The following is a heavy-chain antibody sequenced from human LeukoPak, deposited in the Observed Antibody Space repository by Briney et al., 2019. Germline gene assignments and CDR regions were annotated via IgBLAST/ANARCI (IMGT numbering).Heavy chain of an antibody. V-gene: IGHV1-24*01. CDR1: GYTLTELS. Sequence: ASVKVSCKVSGYTLTELSMHWVRQAPGKGLEWMGGFDPEDGETIYAQKFQGRVTMTEDTSTDTAYMELSSLRSEDTAVYYCAISYCSSTSCYDGFDIWGQGTMVTVSS. D-gene: IGHD2-2*01. J-gene: IGHJ3*02. CDR2: FDPEDGET. CDR3: AISYCSSTSCYDGFDI.